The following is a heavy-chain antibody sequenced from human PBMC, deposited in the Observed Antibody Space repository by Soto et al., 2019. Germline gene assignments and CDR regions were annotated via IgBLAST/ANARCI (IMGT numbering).Heavy chain of an antibody. D-gene: IGHD5-12*01. CDR3: ARGTDIVDTIGQFYYYYYYMDR. Sequence: SEMLPLTCAVYGGSFRGNYWSWIRKPQGKGLKWIGEINHSRSTNYNPSLKSRVTISVDTSKNQFSLKLSSVTAADTAVYYCARGTDIVDTIGQFYYYYYYMDRWGKGTTVTVSS. CDR1: GGSFRGNY. V-gene: IGHV4-34*01. CDR2: INHSRST. J-gene: IGHJ6*03.